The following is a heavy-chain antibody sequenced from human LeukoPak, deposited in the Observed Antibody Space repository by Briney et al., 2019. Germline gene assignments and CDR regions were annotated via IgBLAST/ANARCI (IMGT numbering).Heavy chain of an antibody. CDR1: GGSISSYY. CDR2: IYTSGST. CDR3: ARERYGSGTLFDP. V-gene: IGHV4-4*07. Sequence: PSETLSLTFTVSGGSISSYYWSWIRQPAGKGLGWIGRIYTSGSTNYNPSLKSRVTTSVDTSKNQFSLKLSSVTAADTAVYYCARERYGSGTLFDPWGQGTLVTVSS. D-gene: IGHD3-10*01. J-gene: IGHJ5*02.